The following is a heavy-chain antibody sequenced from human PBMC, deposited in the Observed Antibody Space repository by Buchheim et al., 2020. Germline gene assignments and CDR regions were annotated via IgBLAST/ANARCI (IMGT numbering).Heavy chain of an antibody. V-gene: IGHV4-34*01. D-gene: IGHD3-3*01. Sequence: QVQLQQWGAGLFKPSETLSLTCAVYGGSFSGYYWSWIRQPPGKGLAWIVEINHSGSTNYNPSLKSRVTISVDTSKNQFYLKLSSVTAADTAVYYCARAYYDFWSGHKPLDYWGQGTL. CDR3: ARAYYDFWSGHKPLDY. J-gene: IGHJ4*02. CDR1: GGSFSGYY. CDR2: INHSGST.